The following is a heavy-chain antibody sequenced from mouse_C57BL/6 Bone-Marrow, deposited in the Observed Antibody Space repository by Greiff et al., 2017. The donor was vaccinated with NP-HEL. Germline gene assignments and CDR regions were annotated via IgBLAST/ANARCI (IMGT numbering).Heavy chain of an antibody. J-gene: IGHJ1*03. CDR2: IYPRDGST. D-gene: IGHD1-1*01. CDR3: AREGEYYYCSLWYIDV. CDR1: GYTFTDYT. Sequence: VQRVQSDAELAKPGASVKISCKASGYTFTDYTIHWMKQRPEQGLEWIGYIYPRDGSTKYNEKFKGKATLTADKSSSTAYMQLNSLTSEDSAVLCCAREGEYYYCSLWYIDVWGRGTTVTVSS. V-gene: IGHV1-78*01.